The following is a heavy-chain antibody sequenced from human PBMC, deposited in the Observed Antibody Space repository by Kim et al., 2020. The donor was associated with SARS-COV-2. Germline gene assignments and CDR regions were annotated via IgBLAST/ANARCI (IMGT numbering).Heavy chain of an antibody. V-gene: IGHV3-23*01. Sequence: GGSLRLSCVPSGLIFSNYAFTWVRQAPGKGLEWVSGISGSGDVSHYADSVKGRFTTSRDNSKSTLYLLVDSLRAEDTAIYYCAKFMGSILPTRGMDVWGQGTTVTVSS. CDR2: ISGSGDVS. CDR1: GLIFSNYA. CDR3: AKFMGSILPTRGMDV. D-gene: IGHD2-21*01. J-gene: IGHJ6*02.